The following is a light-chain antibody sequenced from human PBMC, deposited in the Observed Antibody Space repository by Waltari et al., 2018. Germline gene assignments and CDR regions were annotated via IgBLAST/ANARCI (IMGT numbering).Light chain of an antibody. CDR2: VNSDGSH. Sequence: QLVLTQSPSASASLGASVKLTCTLSSGPSSNTIAGLQQQPGKGPRYFMKVNSDGSHRKGDEIPDRFSGSSSGAERYLTISSLQSEDEADYYCETGGHGTWVFGGGTKLTVL. CDR1: SGPSSNT. CDR3: ETGGHGTWV. V-gene: IGLV4-69*01. J-gene: IGLJ3*02.